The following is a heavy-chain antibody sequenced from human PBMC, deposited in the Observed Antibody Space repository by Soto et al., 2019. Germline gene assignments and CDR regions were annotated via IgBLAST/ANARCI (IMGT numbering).Heavy chain of an antibody. J-gene: IGHJ5*02. Sequence: QVQLVQSGAEVKKPGASVKVSCKASGYTFTSYYMHWVRQAPGQGLEWMGIINPSGGSTSYAQKFQGRVTMTRDTSTSTVYMELSSLRSEDTAVYYCARDVGYYGSGSRGWLDPWGQGTLVTVSS. D-gene: IGHD3-10*01. CDR3: ARDVGYYGSGSRGWLDP. V-gene: IGHV1-46*01. CDR1: GYTFTSYY. CDR2: INPSGGST.